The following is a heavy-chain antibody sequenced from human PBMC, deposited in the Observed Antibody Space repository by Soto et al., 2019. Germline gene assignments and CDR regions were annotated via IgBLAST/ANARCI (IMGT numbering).Heavy chain of an antibody. J-gene: IGHJ4*02. Sequence: ASVKVSCKTSGYTFTHYYIHWVRQAPGQGLEWMGIINPNGGITTYAQKFRAGFSMTRDTSTSTVYLELSSLRSEDSAVYYCATSMNSAMAFDYWGQGTLVTVSS. D-gene: IGHD5-18*01. V-gene: IGHV1-46*01. CDR3: ATSMNSAMAFDY. CDR2: INPNGGIT. CDR1: GYTFTHYY.